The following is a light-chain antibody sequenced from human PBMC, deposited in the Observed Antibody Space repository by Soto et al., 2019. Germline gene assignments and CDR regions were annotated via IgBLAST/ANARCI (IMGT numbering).Light chain of an antibody. Sequence: QSVLTQPASVSGSPGQSITIYCTGTSSDVGGYNYVSWYQQHPGKAPKLMIYEVSNRPSGVSNRFSGSKSGNTASLTISGLQAEDEADYYCSSYTSSSTPCVFGTGTKVTVL. CDR2: EVS. V-gene: IGLV2-14*01. J-gene: IGLJ1*01. CDR3: SSYTSSSTPCV. CDR1: SSDVGGYNY.